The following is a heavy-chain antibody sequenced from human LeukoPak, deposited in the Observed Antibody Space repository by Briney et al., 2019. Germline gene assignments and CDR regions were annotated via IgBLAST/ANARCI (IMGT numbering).Heavy chain of an antibody. CDR2: ISAYNGNT. V-gene: IGHV1-18*01. D-gene: IGHD2-21*01. J-gene: IGHJ4*02. CDR3: ARGVAAVISPPYYFDY. Sequence: ASVKVSCKASGGTFSNYAVSWVRQAPGQGLEWMGWISAYNGNTNYAQKLQGRVTMTTDTSTSTAYMELRSLRSDDTAVYYCARGVAAVISPPYYFDYWGQGTLVTVSS. CDR1: GGTFSNYA.